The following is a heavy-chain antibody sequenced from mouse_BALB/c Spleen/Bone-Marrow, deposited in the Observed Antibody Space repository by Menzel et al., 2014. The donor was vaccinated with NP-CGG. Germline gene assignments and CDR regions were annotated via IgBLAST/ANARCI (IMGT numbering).Heavy chain of an antibody. J-gene: IGHJ3*01. Sequence: QVQLQQSGAEPMKPGASVKISCKATGYTFSRYWIEWVKQRPGHGLEWIGEILPGSGSTNYNEKFKGKATFTADTSSNTAYMQLSSLTSEDSAVYYCARNYGNYVWFANWGQGTLVTVSA. D-gene: IGHD2-1*01. CDR3: ARNYGNYVWFAN. CDR1: GYTFSRYW. CDR2: ILPGSGST. V-gene: IGHV1-9*01.